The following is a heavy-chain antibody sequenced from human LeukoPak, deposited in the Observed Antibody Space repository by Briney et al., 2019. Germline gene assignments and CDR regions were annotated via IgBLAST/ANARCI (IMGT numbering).Heavy chain of an antibody. CDR2: IYYSGST. D-gene: IGHD5-18*01. Sequence: PSETLSLTCTVSGGPISSYYWSWIRQPPGKGLEWIGYIYYSGSTNYNPSLKSRVTISVDTSKNQFSLKLSSVTAADTAVYYCAREVPGYSYGYYYYYVDVWGKGTTVTVSS. CDR1: GGPISSYY. V-gene: IGHV4-59*01. CDR3: AREVPGYSYGYYYYYVDV. J-gene: IGHJ6*03.